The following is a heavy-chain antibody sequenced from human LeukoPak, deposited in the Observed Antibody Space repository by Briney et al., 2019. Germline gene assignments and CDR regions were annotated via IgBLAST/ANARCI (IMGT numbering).Heavy chain of an antibody. D-gene: IGHD3-22*01. CDR1: GDSISSYNYF. CDR2: IYYRGNT. V-gene: IGHV4-39*01. J-gene: IGHJ4*02. CDR3: ARASSGYYWDFDY. Sequence: PSETLSLTCTVSGDSISSYNYFWGWIRQPPGKGLEWVGSIYYRGNTYYNPSLKSRVTLSADTSKNQFSLRVTSVTAADTAVYYCARASSGYYWDFDYWGQGALVTVSS.